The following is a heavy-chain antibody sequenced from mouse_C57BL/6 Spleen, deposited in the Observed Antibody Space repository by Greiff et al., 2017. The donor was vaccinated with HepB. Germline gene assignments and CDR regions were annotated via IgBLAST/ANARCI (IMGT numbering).Heavy chain of an antibody. CDR2: IDPETGGT. CDR1: GYTFTDYE. J-gene: IGHJ3*01. V-gene: IGHV1-15*01. CDR3: TKNYDRFAY. D-gene: IGHD2-4*01. Sequence: VQLQQSGAELVRPGASVTLSCKASGYTFTDYEMHWVKQTPVHGLEWIGAIDPETGGTAYNQKFKGKAILTADNSSSTAYMELRSLTSEDSAVYYCTKNYDRFAYWGQGTLVTVAA.